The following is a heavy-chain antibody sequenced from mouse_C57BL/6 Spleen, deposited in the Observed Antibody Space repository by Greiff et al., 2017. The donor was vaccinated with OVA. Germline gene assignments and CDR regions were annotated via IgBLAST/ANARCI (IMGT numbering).Heavy chain of an antibody. Sequence: QVQLQQPGAELVRPGSSVKLSCKASGYTFTSYWMHWVKQRPIQGLEWIGNIDPSDSATHYNQKFKDKATLTVDKSSSTAYMQLSSLTSEDSAVYYCARWGDAYAMDYWGQGTSVTVSS. V-gene: IGHV1-52*01. CDR1: GYTFTSYW. D-gene: IGHD3-3*01. CDR2: IDPSDSAT. J-gene: IGHJ4*01. CDR3: ARWGDAYAMDY.